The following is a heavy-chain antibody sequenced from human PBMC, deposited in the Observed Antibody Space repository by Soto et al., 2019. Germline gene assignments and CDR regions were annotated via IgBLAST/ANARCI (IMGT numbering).Heavy chain of an antibody. CDR3: TSPYCSGGSCYGDYYYGMDV. Sequence: EVQLVESGGGLVQPGGSLKLSCAASGFTFSGSAMHWVRQASGKGLEWVGRIRSKANSYATAYAASVKGRFTISRDDSKSTAYLQMNSLKTEDTAVYYCTSPYCSGGSCYGDYYYGMDVWGQGTTVTVSS. D-gene: IGHD2-15*01. V-gene: IGHV3-73*02. CDR1: GFTFSGSA. J-gene: IGHJ6*02. CDR2: IRSKANSYAT.